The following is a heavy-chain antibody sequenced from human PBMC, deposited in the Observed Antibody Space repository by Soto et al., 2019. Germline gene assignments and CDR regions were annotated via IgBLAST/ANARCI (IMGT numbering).Heavy chain of an antibody. Sequence: QVQLQQWGAGLLKPSETLSLTCAVYGGSFSGYYWSWIRQPPGKGLEGIGEINHSGSTNYNPSLKSRVTISVDTSKNQFSLKLSSVTAADTAVYYCARGRPAAAGIYYFDYWGQGTLVTVSS. CDR3: ARGRPAAAGIYYFDY. D-gene: IGHD6-13*01. CDR2: INHSGST. V-gene: IGHV4-34*01. J-gene: IGHJ4*02. CDR1: GGSFSGYY.